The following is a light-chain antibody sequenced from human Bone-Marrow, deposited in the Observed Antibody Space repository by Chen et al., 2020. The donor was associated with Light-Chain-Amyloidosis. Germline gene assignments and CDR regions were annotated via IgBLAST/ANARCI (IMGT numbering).Light chain of an antibody. Sequence: EMVLTRSSGTLSLSPGEGANLSCRASQTISSNYLTWYQQKFGQAPRLLIYGSSSRATGIPDRFTGSGSGTDFTLTIIRLEPEDFAMYYCQQYGTSPLTFGGGTKVEIK. V-gene: IGKV3-20*01. CDR3: QQYGTSPLT. J-gene: IGKJ4*01. CDR1: QTISSNY. CDR2: GSS.